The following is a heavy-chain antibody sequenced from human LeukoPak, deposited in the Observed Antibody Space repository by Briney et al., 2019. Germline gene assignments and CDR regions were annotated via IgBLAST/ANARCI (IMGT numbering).Heavy chain of an antibody. CDR3: ARIYGSGSYYYYMDV. J-gene: IGHJ6*03. CDR1: GFTFSSYG. CDR2: ISGSGGIT. Sequence: GGSLRLSCAASGFTFSSYGMSWVRQAPGKGLEWVSAISGSGGITYYADSVKGRFTISRDNSKNTLYLQMNSLRAEDTAVYYCARIYGSGSYYYYMDVWDKGTTVTVSS. D-gene: IGHD3-10*01. V-gene: IGHV3-23*01.